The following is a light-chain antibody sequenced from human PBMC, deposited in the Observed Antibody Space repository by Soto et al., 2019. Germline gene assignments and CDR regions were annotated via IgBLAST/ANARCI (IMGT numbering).Light chain of an antibody. CDR3: QQANSFLALT. CDR2: AAS. CDR1: QGISNW. J-gene: IGKJ4*01. Sequence: DIQMTQSPSSVSASVGDRVTITCRVSQGISNWLAWYQQKPGKAPKLLIYAASSLQSGVPSRFSGSGSGTDFTLTISSLQPEDFATYYCQQANSFLALTFGGGTKVEIK. V-gene: IGKV1-12*01.